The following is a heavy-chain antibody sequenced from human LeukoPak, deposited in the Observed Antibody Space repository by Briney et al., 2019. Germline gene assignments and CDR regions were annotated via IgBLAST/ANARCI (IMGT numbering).Heavy chain of an antibody. Sequence: SETLSLTRSVSGGSISSYHWSWIRQPPGKGLEWIGYIYYSGSTNYNPSLKSRVTISVDTSKNQFSLKLSSVTAADTAVYYCARVGDWNDLVYWGQGILVTVSS. CDR1: GGSISSYH. V-gene: IGHV4-59*01. CDR2: IYYSGST. J-gene: IGHJ4*02. CDR3: ARVGDWNDLVY. D-gene: IGHD1-1*01.